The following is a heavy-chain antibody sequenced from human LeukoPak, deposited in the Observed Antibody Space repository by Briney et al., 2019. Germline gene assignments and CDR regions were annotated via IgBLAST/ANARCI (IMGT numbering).Heavy chain of an antibody. CDR1: GVTFSSYS. CDR2: MSNSGENT. D-gene: IGHD4-17*01. J-gene: IGHJ4*02. V-gene: IGHV3-30*18. Sequence: GGSLRLSCAASGVTFSSYSMRWVRQTPGKGLEWVGIMSNSGENTFYGEAVKGRFTISRDNSQNTLYLQMNSLRPEDTAVYYCAKGGASVTRYVDYWGQGTLVTVSS. CDR3: AKGGASVTRYVDY.